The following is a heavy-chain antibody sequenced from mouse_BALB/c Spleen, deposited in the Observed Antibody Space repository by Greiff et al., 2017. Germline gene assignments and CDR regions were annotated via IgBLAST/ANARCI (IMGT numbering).Heavy chain of an antibody. Sequence: EVHLVESGGDLVKPGGSLKLSCAASGFTFSSYGMSWVRQTPDKRLEWVATISSGGSYTYYPDSVKGRFTISRDNAKNTLYLQMSSLKSEDTAMYYCARNWDEFAYWGQGTLVTVSA. CDR3: ARNWDEFAY. CDR1: GFTFSSYG. D-gene: IGHD4-1*01. V-gene: IGHV5-6*01. J-gene: IGHJ3*01. CDR2: ISSGGSYT.